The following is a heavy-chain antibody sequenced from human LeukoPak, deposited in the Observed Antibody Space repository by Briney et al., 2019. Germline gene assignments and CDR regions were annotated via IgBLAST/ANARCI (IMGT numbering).Heavy chain of an antibody. Sequence: GGSLRLSCAASGFTFSSYAMHWVRQAPGKGLEWVALISYDGSNKYYADSVRGRFTISRDNSKNTLYLQMNSLRAEDTAVYYCARDLDYDYVWGGPLYWGQGTLVTVSS. CDR1: GFTFSSYA. CDR3: ARDLDYDYVWGGPLY. CDR2: ISYDGSNK. D-gene: IGHD3-16*01. J-gene: IGHJ4*02. V-gene: IGHV3-30*04.